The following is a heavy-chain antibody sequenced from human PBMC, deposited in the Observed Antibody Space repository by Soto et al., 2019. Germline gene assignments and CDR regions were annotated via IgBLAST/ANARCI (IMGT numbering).Heavy chain of an antibody. CDR2: INPNSGAT. D-gene: IGHD3-10*01. CDR1: GYTFTGYF. J-gene: IGHJ5*02. Sequence: QVQLVQSGAEVKKPGASVKVSCKASGYTFTGYFMHWVRQAPGQGLEWMGWINPNSGATKYAQKFKGRVTLTRDTSINTAYMELSMLRSDDTAIYFCARGGGTILAPLPWGQGTLVTVSS. CDR3: ARGGGTILAPLP. V-gene: IGHV1-2*02.